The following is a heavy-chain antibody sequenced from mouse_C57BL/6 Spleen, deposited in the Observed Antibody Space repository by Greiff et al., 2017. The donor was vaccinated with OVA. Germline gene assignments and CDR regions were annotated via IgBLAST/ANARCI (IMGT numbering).Heavy chain of an antibody. V-gene: IGHV5-17*01. D-gene: IGHD2-1*01. J-gene: IGHJ3*01. CDR3: ARWGNWFAY. Sequence: EVMLVESGGGLVKPGGSLKLSCAASGFTFSDYGMHWVRQAPEKGLEWVAYISSGSSTIYYADTVKGRFTISRDNAKNTLFLQMTSLRSEDTAMYYCARWGNWFAYWGQGTLVTVSA. CDR1: GFTFSDYG. CDR2: ISSGSSTI.